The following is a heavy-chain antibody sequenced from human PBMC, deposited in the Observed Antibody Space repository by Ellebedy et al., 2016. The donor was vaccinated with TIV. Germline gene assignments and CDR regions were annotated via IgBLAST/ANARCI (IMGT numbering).Heavy chain of an antibody. V-gene: IGHV1-2*02. Sequence: ASVKVSCXASGYTFTSYGISWVRQAPGQGLEWMGWINPNSGGTNYAQKFQGRVTMTRDTSISTAYMELSRLRSDDTAVYYCARDSALLGVDYWGQGTLVTVSS. J-gene: IGHJ4*02. D-gene: IGHD7-27*01. CDR2: INPNSGGT. CDR3: ARDSALLGVDY. CDR1: GYTFTSYG.